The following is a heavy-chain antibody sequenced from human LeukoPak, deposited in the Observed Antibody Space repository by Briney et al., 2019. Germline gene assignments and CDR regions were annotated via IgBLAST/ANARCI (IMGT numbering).Heavy chain of an antibody. V-gene: IGHV3-7*01. CDR2: IKEDGSDK. J-gene: IGHJ4*02. D-gene: IGHD3-10*01. Sequence: GGSLRLSCAASGFTFSNYWMSWVRQAPGKGLEWVANIKEDGSDKYYVDSVKGRFTISRDNAKNSLYLQMNSLRAEDTAVYYCATRRFGELTYWGQGTLVTVSS. CDR1: GFTFSNYW. CDR3: ATRRFGELTY.